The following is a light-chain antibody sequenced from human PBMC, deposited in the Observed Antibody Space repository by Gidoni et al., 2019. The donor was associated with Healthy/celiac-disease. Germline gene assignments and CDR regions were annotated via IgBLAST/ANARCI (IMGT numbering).Light chain of an antibody. V-gene: IGKV3-20*01. J-gene: IGKJ2*01. Sequence: EIVLTQSPGTLSLSPGERATLSCRASQSVSSSYLAWYQQKPGQAPRLLIYVASSRATGIPDRFSCSGSVTDFTLTISRLEPEDFAVYYCQQYGSSYTFGQGTKLEIK. CDR1: QSVSSSY. CDR2: VAS. CDR3: QQYGSSYT.